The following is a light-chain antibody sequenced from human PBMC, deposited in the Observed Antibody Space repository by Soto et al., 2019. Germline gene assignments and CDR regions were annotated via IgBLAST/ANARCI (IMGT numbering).Light chain of an antibody. CDR2: DVS. J-gene: IGLJ1*01. CDR3: CSYAGSYTGV. Sequence: QSALTQPRPVSGSPGQSVTISCTGTSSDVGGYNYVSWYQQHPGKAPKLMIYDVSKRPSGVPDRFSGSKSGNTASLTISGLQAEDEADYYCCSYAGSYTGVFGTGTKV. V-gene: IGLV2-11*01. CDR1: SSDVGGYNY.